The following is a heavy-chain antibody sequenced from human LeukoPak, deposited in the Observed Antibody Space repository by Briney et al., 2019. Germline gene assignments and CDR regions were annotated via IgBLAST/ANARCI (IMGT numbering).Heavy chain of an antibody. CDR1: GFAFCSYW. CDR3: ARDVVGSLDY. D-gene: IGHD1-26*01. CDR2: IKGDESAK. Sequence: GGSLRLSCAASGFAFCSYWMGWVRQAPGKGLEWVANIKGDESAKHQADSVKGRFTISRDNAQNTVYRQMSSLRGEDTAVYYCARDVVGSLDYWGHGTLVTVSS. J-gene: IGHJ4*01. V-gene: IGHV3-7*01.